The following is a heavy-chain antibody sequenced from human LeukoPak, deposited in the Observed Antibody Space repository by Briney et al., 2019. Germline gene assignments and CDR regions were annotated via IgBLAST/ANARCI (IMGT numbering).Heavy chain of an antibody. CDR2: IYYSGST. Sequence: SETLSLTCTVPGGSISSYYWSWIRQPPGKGLEWIGYIYYSGSTNYNPSLKSRVTISVDTSKNQFSLKLSSVTAADTAVYYCARVRTTYYDSSGYPDYWGQGTLVTVSS. V-gene: IGHV4-59*01. CDR3: ARVRTTYYDSSGYPDY. CDR1: GGSISSYY. D-gene: IGHD3-22*01. J-gene: IGHJ4*02.